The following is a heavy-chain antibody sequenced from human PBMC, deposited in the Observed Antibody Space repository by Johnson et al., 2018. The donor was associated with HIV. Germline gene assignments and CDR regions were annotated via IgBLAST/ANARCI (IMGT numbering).Heavy chain of an antibody. CDR3: ATCRVPAAMFDALDI. D-gene: IGHD2-2*01. J-gene: IGHJ3*02. V-gene: IGHV3-66*02. CDR2: IYSGGST. CDR1: GFTFSDYY. Sequence: VQLVESGGGLVKPGGSLRLSCAASGFTFSDYYMSWIRQAPGKGLEWVSLIYSGGSTYYADSVKGRFTISRDNSKNTLYLQMNSLRAEDTAVYYCATCRVPAAMFDALDIWGQGTMVTVSS.